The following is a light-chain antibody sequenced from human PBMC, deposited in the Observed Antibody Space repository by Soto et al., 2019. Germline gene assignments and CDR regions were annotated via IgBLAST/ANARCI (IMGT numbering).Light chain of an antibody. J-gene: IGKJ1*01. V-gene: IGKV3-15*01. CDR1: QSVSTN. CDR3: QQYYNWPRGT. CDR2: GAS. Sequence: EIVMTQPPATLSLSPGEGATLSFMSSQSVSTNLAWYQQKPGQAPRLLISGASTRATGVPARFSGSGSGTEFTLTVSSLQSEDFAVYYCQQYYNWPRGTFGQGTKVDIK.